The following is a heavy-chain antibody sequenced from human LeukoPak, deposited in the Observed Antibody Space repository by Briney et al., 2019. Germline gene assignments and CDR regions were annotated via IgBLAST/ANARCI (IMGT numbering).Heavy chain of an antibody. CDR2: INPNSGGT. CDR3: ARAGWGSSSPEFDY. Sequence: ASVKVSCKASGYTFTGYYMHWVRQAPGQGLEWMGWINPNSGGTNYAQKFQGRVTMTRDTSISTAYMELSRLRSDDTAVYYCARAGWGSSSPEFDYWGQGTLVTVSS. CDR1: GYTFTGYY. J-gene: IGHJ4*02. D-gene: IGHD6-6*01. V-gene: IGHV1-2*02.